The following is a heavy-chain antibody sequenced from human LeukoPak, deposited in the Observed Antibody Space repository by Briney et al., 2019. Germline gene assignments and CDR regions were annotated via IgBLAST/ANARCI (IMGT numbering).Heavy chain of an antibody. CDR1: GFTFSNFA. V-gene: IGHV3-30*04. CDR3: ARELTGYWQQY. Sequence: GRSLRLSCAGSGFTFSNFAMHWVRQAPGKGLEGVAIISYGGSNQYYADSVKGRFTISRDSSQNTLYLQMNSLRAEDTAVYYCARELTGYWQQYWGQGTLVTVSS. J-gene: IGHJ4*02. D-gene: IGHD3-9*01. CDR2: ISYGGSNQ.